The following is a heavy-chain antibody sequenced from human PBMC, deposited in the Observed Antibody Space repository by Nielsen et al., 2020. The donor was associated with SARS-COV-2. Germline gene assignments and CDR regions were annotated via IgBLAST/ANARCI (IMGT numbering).Heavy chain of an antibody. CDR2: VDYTGST. D-gene: IGHD2-8*02. CDR1: GDSISDSIYY. J-gene: IGHJ5*02. CDR3: ARVQTALVTSWFDP. Sequence: SETLSLTCTVSGDSISDSIYYWGWIRQPPGKGLEWIGSVDYTGSTHYNPSLKSRVTTSIDTSKNQFSLKLNSVTAADTAVYYCARVQTALVTSWFDPWGQGTLVTVSS. V-gene: IGHV4-39*07.